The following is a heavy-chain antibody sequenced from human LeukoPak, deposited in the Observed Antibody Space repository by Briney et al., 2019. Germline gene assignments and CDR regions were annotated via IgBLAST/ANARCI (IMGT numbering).Heavy chain of an antibody. CDR1: GGSISSYY. CDR3: ARLYSGYVGYYMDV. V-gene: IGHV4-4*09. D-gene: IGHD5-12*01. CDR2: IYTSGST. J-gene: IGHJ6*03. Sequence: SETLSLTCTVSGGSISSYYWSWIRQPPGKGLEWIGYIYTSGSTNYNPSLKSRVTISVDTSKNQFPLKLSSVTAADTAVYYCARLYSGYVGYYMDVWGKGTTVTVSS.